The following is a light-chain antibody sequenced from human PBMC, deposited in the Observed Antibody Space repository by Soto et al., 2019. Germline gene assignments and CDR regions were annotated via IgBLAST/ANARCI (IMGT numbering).Light chain of an antibody. Sequence: DIQMTQSPSTLSASVGDTVTITCRAGQNVRSWLAWYQQKVGGAPKLLIYDVSTLESGVPSRFSGSGSGTEFTPTISCLPHDDIATYYCQQYGDYSTFGQGTRLETK. V-gene: IGKV1-5*01. CDR1: QNVRSW. J-gene: IGKJ1*01. CDR3: QQYGDYST. CDR2: DVS.